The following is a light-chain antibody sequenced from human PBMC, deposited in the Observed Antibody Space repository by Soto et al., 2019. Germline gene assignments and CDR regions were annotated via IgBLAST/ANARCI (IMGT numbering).Light chain of an antibody. CDR1: QTVSNSY. CDR3: QQYGRAPYT. Sequence: EIVLTQSPGTLSLSPGERATLSCRASQTVSNSYLAWYQQKPGQTPRLLIYGASSRATGIPDRFSGSGSGTDFTLIISRVEPEDFAVYYCQQYGRAPYTFGQGTKLEIK. J-gene: IGKJ2*01. CDR2: GAS. V-gene: IGKV3-20*01.